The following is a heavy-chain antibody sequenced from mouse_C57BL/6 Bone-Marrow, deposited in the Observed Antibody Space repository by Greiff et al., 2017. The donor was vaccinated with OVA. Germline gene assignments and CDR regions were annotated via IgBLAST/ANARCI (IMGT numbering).Heavy chain of an antibody. CDR2: INPNNGGT. D-gene: IGHD4-1*01. V-gene: IGHV1-22*01. Sequence: EVKLQESGPELVKPGASVKMSCKASGYTFTDYNMHWVKQSHGKSLEWIGYINPNNGGTSYNQKFKGKATLTVNKSSSTAYMELRSLTSEDSAVYYCARGGGTSYAMDYWGQGTSVTVSS. J-gene: IGHJ4*01. CDR1: GYTFTDYN. CDR3: ARGGGTSYAMDY.